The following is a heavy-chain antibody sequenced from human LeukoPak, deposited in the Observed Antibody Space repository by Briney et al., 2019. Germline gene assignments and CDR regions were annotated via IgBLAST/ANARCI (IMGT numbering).Heavy chain of an antibody. V-gene: IGHV4-59*11. CDR1: GGSISSHY. D-gene: IGHD1-14*01. CDR3: ARGVTGKD. J-gene: IGHJ4*02. Sequence: SETLSLTCTVSGGSISSHYWSWIRQPPGKGLEWIGYIYYSGSTNYNPSLKRRVTISVDTSKNQLSLKLSSVTAADTAVYYCARGVTGKDWGQGTLVTVSS. CDR2: IYYSGST.